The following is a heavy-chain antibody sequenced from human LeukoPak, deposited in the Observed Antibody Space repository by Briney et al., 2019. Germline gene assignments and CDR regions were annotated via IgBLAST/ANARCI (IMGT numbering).Heavy chain of an antibody. J-gene: IGHJ4*02. Sequence: ASVKVSCKASGYTFTSYDINWVRQATGQGLEWMGWMNPNSGNTGYAQKFQDRVAMTRNTSINTAYMELNSLTSEDTAVYYCARGQGSHGQQLGDYWGQGTLVTVSS. CDR1: GYTFTSYD. CDR2: MNPNSGNT. V-gene: IGHV1-8*01. D-gene: IGHD6-13*01. CDR3: ARGQGSHGQQLGDY.